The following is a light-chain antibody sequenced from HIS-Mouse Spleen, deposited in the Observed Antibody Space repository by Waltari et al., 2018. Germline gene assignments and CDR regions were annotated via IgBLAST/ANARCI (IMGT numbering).Light chain of an antibody. V-gene: IGLV6-57*02. CDR3: QSYDSSNVV. J-gene: IGLJ2*01. CDR1: SGRIASNY. CDR2: EDN. Sequence: NFMLTQPHSVSESPGKTVTISCTGSSGRIASNYVQGYQQRPGSAPTTVIYEDNQRPSGVPDRFSGSIDSSSNSASLTISGLKTEDEADYYCQSYDSSNVVFGGGTKLTVL.